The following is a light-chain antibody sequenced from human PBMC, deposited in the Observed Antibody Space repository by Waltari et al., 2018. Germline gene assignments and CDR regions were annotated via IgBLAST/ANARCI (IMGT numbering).Light chain of an antibody. CDR3: QQYDAWPLT. CDR1: QSISRN. V-gene: IGKV3-15*01. CDR2: AAS. Sequence: ETIMTQSPATLSVSPGERATLFCRASQSISRNLALYQQKPGQAPSLVMYAASTRATGIPARFSGSVAGTEFTLTISSLQSEDCALYYCQQYDAWPLTFGGGTKVEIK. J-gene: IGKJ4*01.